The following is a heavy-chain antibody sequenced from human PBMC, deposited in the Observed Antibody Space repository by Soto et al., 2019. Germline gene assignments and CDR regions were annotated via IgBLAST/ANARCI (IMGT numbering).Heavy chain of an antibody. J-gene: IGHJ5*02. V-gene: IGHV3-23*01. D-gene: IGHD2-15*01. CDR1: GFIFSDYA. CDR2: ISDSGSST. Sequence: PGGSLRLSCAVSGFIFSDYARSGVRQAPGKGLEWVSVISDSGSSTYYADSVKGRCTIARDTSKNTLYVQMSRLRADGSALSYCAKGRRSGGSYYSPGESWGQGTLVTVSS. CDR3: AKGRRSGGSYYSPGES.